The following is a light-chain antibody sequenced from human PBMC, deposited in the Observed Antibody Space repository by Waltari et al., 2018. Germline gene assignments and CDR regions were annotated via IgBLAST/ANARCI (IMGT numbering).Light chain of an antibody. CDR3: LIWHSDAYV. CDR1: NGINVGMYR. V-gene: IGLV5-45*01. J-gene: IGLJ1*01. CDR2: YKSDSDN. Sequence: QAVLTQPASLSASPGVSVRLTCTLGNGINVGMYRIYWYQKKPGSPPQYLLSYKSDSDNHQGSGVPSRFSGSKDGSANAGILLISGLQPDDEADYYCLIWHSDAYVFGSGTEVTVL.